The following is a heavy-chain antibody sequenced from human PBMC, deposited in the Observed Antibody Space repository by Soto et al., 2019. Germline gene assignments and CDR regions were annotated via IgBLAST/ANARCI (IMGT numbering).Heavy chain of an antibody. Sequence: SETLSLTCTVSGGSISSYYWSWIRQPPGKGLEWIGYIYYSGSTNYNPSLKSRVTISVDTSKNQFSLKLSSVTAADTAMYYCARLSSRAAAVDYWGQGTLVTVSS. CDR1: GGSISSYY. CDR3: ARLSSRAAAVDY. V-gene: IGHV4-59*08. J-gene: IGHJ4*02. D-gene: IGHD6-13*01. CDR2: IYYSGST.